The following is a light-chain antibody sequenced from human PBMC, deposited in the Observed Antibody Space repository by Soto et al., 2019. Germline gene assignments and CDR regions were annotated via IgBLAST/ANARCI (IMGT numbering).Light chain of an antibody. CDR2: DVS. CDR3: SSYTSSSTLE. V-gene: IGLV2-14*01. CDR1: SSDVGGYNY. Sequence: QSALTQPVSVSGSPGQSITISCTGTSSDVGGYNYVSWYQQHPGKAPKLMIYDVSNRPSGVSNRFSGSKSGNTASLTISGLQAEDEADYYCSSYTSSSTLEIGGGTKLTVL. J-gene: IGLJ2*01.